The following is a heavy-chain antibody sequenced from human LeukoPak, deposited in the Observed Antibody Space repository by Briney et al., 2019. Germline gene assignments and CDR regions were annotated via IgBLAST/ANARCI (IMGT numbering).Heavy chain of an antibody. Sequence: ASVKVSCKASGYTFTGYYMHWVRQAPGQGLEWMGWINPNSGGANYAQKFQGRVTMTRDTSISTAYMELSRLRSDDTAVYYCARVTKNYGDSRYYFDYWGQGTLVTVSS. D-gene: IGHD4-17*01. CDR1: GYTFTGYY. CDR2: INPNSGGA. V-gene: IGHV1-2*02. CDR3: ARVTKNYGDSRYYFDY. J-gene: IGHJ4*02.